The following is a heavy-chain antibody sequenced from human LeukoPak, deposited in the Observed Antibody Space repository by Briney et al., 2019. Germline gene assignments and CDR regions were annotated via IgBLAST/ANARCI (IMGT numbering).Heavy chain of an antibody. CDR1: GFTFSSYA. CDR2: IRDSGSST. D-gene: IGHD1-26*01. V-gene: IGHV3-23*01. Sequence: GSLRLSCAASGFTFSSYAMSWVRQAPGKGLEWVSAIRDSGSSTHYADSVKGRFTTSRDNSKNTLFLQMNSLRAEDTAIYYCAKYGPQDSGSSHFDYWGQGALVTVSS. J-gene: IGHJ4*02. CDR3: AKYGPQDSGSSHFDY.